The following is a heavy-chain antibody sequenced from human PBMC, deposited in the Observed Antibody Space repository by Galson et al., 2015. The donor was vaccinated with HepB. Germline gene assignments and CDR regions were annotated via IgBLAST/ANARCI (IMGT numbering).Heavy chain of an antibody. V-gene: IGHV4-30-4*01. CDR2: IYYNGST. CDR1: GGSISSGDYY. CDR3: AREGYDWVNWFDP. Sequence: TLSLTCTVSGGSISSGDYYWSWIRQPPGKGLEWIGYIYYNGSTYYNPSLKSRVTISVDTSKNQFSLKLSSVTAADTAVYYCAREGYDWVNWFDPWGQGTLVTVSS. J-gene: IGHJ5*02. D-gene: IGHD3-16*01.